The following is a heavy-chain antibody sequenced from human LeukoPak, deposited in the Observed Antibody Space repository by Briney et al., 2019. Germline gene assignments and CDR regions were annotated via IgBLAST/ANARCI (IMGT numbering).Heavy chain of an antibody. V-gene: IGHV4-4*07. CDR3: ARDSVLDYFDY. CDR1: GGSFSGYY. CDR2: IYTSGST. J-gene: IGHJ4*02. D-gene: IGHD3-3*01. Sequence: SETLSLTCAVYGGSFSGYYWSWIRQPAGKGLEWIGRIYTSGSTNYNPSLKSRVTMSVDTSKNQFSLKLSSVTAADTAVYYCARDSVLDYFDYWGQGTLVTVSS.